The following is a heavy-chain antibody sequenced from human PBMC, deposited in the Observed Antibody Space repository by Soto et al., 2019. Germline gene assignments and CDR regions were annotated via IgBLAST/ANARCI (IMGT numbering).Heavy chain of an antibody. Sequence: QVQLVESGGGMVQPGRSLRLSCAASGFTFSSYGMHWVRQAPGKGLEWVAVIWYDGSNKYYPDSVKGRFTISRDNYKNTLYLQMNGLRAEDTAVYYCAREGANYDILTGQRGPDIWGQGTMVTVSS. CDR1: GFTFSSYG. CDR3: AREGANYDILTGQRGPDI. J-gene: IGHJ3*02. V-gene: IGHV3-33*01. D-gene: IGHD3-9*01. CDR2: IWYDGSNK.